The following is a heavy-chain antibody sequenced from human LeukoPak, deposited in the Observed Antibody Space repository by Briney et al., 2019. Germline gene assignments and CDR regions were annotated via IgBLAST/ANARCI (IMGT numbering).Heavy chain of an antibody. V-gene: IGHV3-23*01. CDR3: AKSPVAGTSGDFDC. D-gene: IGHD6-19*01. Sequence: GGSLRLSCAASGFTFSSYAMSWVRQAPGKGLEWASAISGSGGSTYYADSVKGRFTISRDNSKNTLYLQMNSLRAEDTAVYYCAKSPVAGTSGDFDCWGQGTLVTVSS. J-gene: IGHJ4*02. CDR1: GFTFSSYA. CDR2: ISGSGGST.